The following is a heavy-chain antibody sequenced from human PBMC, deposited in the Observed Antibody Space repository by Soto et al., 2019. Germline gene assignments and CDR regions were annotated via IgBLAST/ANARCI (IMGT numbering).Heavy chain of an antibody. CDR1: GYTFTTYG. CDR2: ISTYNGNT. V-gene: IGHV1-18*01. D-gene: IGHD3-10*01. CDR3: ARDWSAEVLHDY. Sequence: QVPLVQSGVEVRNPGASVKVSCKASGYTFTTYGISWVRQAPGQGLEWMGWISTYNGNTQFAQKFQGRVTMTTDTSTSTVYMELRSLTSDDTAVYYCARDWSAEVLHDYWGQGTLVTVSS. J-gene: IGHJ4*02.